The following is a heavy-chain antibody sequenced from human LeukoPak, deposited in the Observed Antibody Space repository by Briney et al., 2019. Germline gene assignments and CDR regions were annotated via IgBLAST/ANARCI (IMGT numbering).Heavy chain of an antibody. Sequence: SVKVSCKASGGTFIRYAISWVRQAPGRWLEWMGGIIPIFGTANYAQKFQGRVTITADESTSTAYMELSSLRSEDTAVYYCASDSPREWLARFDYWGQGTLVTVSS. D-gene: IGHD6-19*01. V-gene: IGHV1-69*13. J-gene: IGHJ4*02. CDR1: GGTFIRYA. CDR3: ASDSPREWLARFDY. CDR2: IIPIFGTA.